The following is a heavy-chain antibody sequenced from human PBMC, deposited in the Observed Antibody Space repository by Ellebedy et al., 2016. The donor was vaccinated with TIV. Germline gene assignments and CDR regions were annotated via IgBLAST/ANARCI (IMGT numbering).Heavy chain of an antibody. Sequence: GESLKISCVGSGFSFRSYWMSWVRQAPGKGLEWVANIKQDESEKFYVDSVTGRFTISRDNAKNSLYLQMNSLRADDTAVYYCATDGSYGDYLSPTHAFVMWGQGTMVTVSA. CDR3: ATDGSYGDYLSPTHAFVM. D-gene: IGHD4-17*01. V-gene: IGHV3-7*01. CDR1: GFSFRSYW. CDR2: IKQDESEK. J-gene: IGHJ3*02.